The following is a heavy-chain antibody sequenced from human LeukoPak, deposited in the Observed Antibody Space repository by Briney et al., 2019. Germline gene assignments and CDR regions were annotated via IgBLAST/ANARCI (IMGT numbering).Heavy chain of an antibody. Sequence: EASVTVSCKASAYSLTDYYMHWVRQAPGQGLEWMGWINPNSGGTNYAQKFQGRVTMTRDTSISTGYMELSSLRSDDTAVYYCARGPSSGSFDYWGQGTLVTVSS. CDR2: INPNSGGT. D-gene: IGHD6-19*01. V-gene: IGHV1-2*02. CDR3: ARGPSSGSFDY. J-gene: IGHJ4*02. CDR1: AYSLTDYY.